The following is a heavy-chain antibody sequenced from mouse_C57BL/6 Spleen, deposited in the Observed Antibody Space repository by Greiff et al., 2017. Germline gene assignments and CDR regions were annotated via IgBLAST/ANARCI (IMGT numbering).Heavy chain of an antibody. J-gene: IGHJ2*01. D-gene: IGHD2-2*01. CDR1: GFTFSSYT. V-gene: IGHV5-9*01. CDR3: ARRGYDGYYFDY. Sequence: EVKLMESGGGLVKPGGSLKLSCAASGFTFSSYTMSWVRQTPEKRLEWVATISGGGGNTYYPDSVKGRFTISRDNAKNTLYLQMSSLRSEDTALYYCARRGYDGYYFDYWGQGTTLTVSS. CDR2: ISGGGGNT.